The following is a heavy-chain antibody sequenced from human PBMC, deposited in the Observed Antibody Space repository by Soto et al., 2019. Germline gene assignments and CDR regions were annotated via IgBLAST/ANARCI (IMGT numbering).Heavy chain of an antibody. CDR2: ISYDGSSK. V-gene: IGHV3-30-3*01. CDR3: TREGNGYKYYFDY. D-gene: IGHD5-12*01. Sequence: QVQLVESGGGVVQPGRSLRLSCAAPGFIFNGYGLHWVRQAPGKGLEWVAMISYDGSSKYYADSVKGRFTISRDNSKNTMYLQMNSLRPEDTAVYYCTREGNGYKYYFDYWGQGTLVTVSS. CDR1: GFIFNGYG. J-gene: IGHJ4*02.